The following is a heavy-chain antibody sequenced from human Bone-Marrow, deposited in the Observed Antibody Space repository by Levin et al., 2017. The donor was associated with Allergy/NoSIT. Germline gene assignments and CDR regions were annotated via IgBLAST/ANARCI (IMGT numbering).Heavy chain of an antibody. V-gene: IGHV3-74*01. CDR2: IDSDGSST. CDR3: ARGSGQSSSWYYFDY. CDR1: GFAFTRYW. Sequence: PGGSLRLSCAASGFAFTRYWMHWVRQAPGKGLVWVSRIDSDGSSTTYADSVKGRFTISRDNAKKTFFLQMNSLRAEDTAVYYCARGSGQSSSWYYFDYWGQGTLVTVSS. D-gene: IGHD6-13*01. J-gene: IGHJ4*02.